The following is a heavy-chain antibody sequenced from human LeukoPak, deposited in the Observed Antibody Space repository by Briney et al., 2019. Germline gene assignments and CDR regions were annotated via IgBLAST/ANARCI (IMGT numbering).Heavy chain of an antibody. CDR2: ISSSSSYI. J-gene: IGHJ3*01. Sequence: GGSLRLSCAASGFTFSSYSMNWVRQAPGKGLEWVSSISSSSSYIYYADSVRGRFTISRDNAKNPLYLQMNNLRAEDTAVYYCARSDYVWGSYRHSPGLDVWGHGTMVTVSS. D-gene: IGHD3-16*02. V-gene: IGHV3-21*01. CDR1: GFTFSSYS. CDR3: ARSDYVWGSYRHSPGLDV.